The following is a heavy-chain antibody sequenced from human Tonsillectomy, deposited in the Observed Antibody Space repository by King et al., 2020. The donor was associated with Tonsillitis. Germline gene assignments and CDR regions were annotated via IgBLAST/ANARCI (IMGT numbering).Heavy chain of an antibody. CDR3: ARAPPHTIFGVVIPRGDAFDI. CDR1: GYTFTGYY. D-gene: IGHD3-3*01. V-gene: IGHV1-2*04. CDR2: INPNSGGT. J-gene: IGHJ3*02. Sequence: VQLVESGAEVKKPGASVKVSCKASGYTFTGYYMHWVRQAPGQGLEWMGWINPNSGGTNYAQKFQGWVTMTRDTSISTAYMELSRLRSDDTAGYYCARAPPHTIFGVVIPRGDAFDIWGQGTMVTVSS.